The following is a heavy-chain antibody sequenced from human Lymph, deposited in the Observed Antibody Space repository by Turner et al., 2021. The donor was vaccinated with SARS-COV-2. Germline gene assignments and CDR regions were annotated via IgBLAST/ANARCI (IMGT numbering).Heavy chain of an antibody. CDR2: ISSTSSYI. CDR1: GFPFSTYS. CDR3: ARDIPTTADYFDC. Sequence: EVQLVESGGGLVKPGGSLSLSCAASGFPFSTYSMNWVRQAPGKGLEWISSISSTSSYIYYADSVKGRFTISRDDAKNSLYLKMNSLRAEDTAVYYCARDIPTTADYFDCWGQGTLGTVSS. J-gene: IGHJ4*02. V-gene: IGHV3-21*01. D-gene: IGHD4-17*01.